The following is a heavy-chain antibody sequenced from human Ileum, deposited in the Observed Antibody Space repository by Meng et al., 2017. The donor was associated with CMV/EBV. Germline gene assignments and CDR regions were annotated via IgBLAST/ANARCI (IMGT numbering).Heavy chain of an antibody. V-gene: IGHV4-34*01. D-gene: IGHD6-13*01. CDR3: ARVNSSRAYYYYYYGMDV. J-gene: IGHJ6*02. Sequence: SETLSLTCAVYGGSFSGYYWSWIRQLPGKGLEWIGEINHSGSTNYNPSLKSRVTISVDTSKNQFSLKLSSVTAADTAVYYCARVNSSRAYYYYYYGMDVWGQGTTVTVSS. CDR1: GGSFSGYY. CDR2: INHSGST.